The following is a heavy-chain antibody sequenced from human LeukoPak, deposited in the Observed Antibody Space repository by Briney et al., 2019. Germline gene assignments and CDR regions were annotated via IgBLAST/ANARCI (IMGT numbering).Heavy chain of an antibody. J-gene: IGHJ2*01. CDR3: ARDRVTTGYFDL. Sequence: ASVKVSCKASGYTFTGYYMHWVRQAPGQGLEWMGWINPNSGGTNYAQKFQGRVTMTRDTSISTAYMELRSLRSDDTAVYYCARDRVTTGYFDLWGRGTLVTVSS. CDR1: GYTFTGYY. V-gene: IGHV1-2*02. D-gene: IGHD4-17*01. CDR2: INPNSGGT.